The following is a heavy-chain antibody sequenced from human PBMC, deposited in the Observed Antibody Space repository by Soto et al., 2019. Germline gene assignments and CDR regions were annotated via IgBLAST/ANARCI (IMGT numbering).Heavy chain of an antibody. CDR2: IFSNDEK. J-gene: IGHJ6*02. CDR3: ARSPPPDSTYXDFWSGYTYYYYYGMDV. V-gene: IGHV2-26*01. Sequence: SGPTLVNPTETLTLTCTVSGFSLSNARMGVSWIRQPPGKALEWLAHIFSNDEKSYSTSLKSRLTISKDTSKSQVVLTMTNMDPVDTATYYCARSPPPDSTYXDFWSGYTYYYYYGMDVWGQGTTVTVSS. D-gene: IGHD3-3*01. CDR1: GFSLSNARMG.